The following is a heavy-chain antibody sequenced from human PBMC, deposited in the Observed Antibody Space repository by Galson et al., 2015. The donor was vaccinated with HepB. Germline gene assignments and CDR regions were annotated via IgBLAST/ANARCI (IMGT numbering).Heavy chain of an antibody. CDR2: IYYSGST. V-gene: IGHV4-31*03. J-gene: IGHJ4*02. CDR1: GGSISSGGYY. CDR3: ARSIVAPGYFDY. Sequence: TLSLTCTVSGGSISSGGYYWSWIRQHPGKGLEWIGYIYYSGSTYYNPSLKSRVTISVDTSKNQFSLKLSSVTAADTAVYYCARSIVAPGYFDYWGQGTLVTVSS. D-gene: IGHD5-12*01.